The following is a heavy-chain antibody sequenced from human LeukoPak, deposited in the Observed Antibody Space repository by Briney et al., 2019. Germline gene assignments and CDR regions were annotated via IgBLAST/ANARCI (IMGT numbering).Heavy chain of an antibody. CDR2: IGGSGGDT. D-gene: IGHD5-24*01. CDR1: GFTFSSYT. J-gene: IGHJ3*01. CDR3: AKDIQLST. V-gene: IGHV3-23*01. Sequence: PGGSLRLSCAASGFTFSSYTMSWVRQAPGKGLEWVSAIGGSGGDTYYADSVKGRFTISRDNSKNTLSLQMNSLRVEDTAMYFCAKDIQLSTWGLGTMVTVSS.